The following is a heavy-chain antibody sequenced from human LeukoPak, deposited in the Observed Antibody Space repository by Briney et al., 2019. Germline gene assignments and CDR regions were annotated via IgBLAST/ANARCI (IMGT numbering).Heavy chain of an antibody. D-gene: IGHD6-13*01. CDR3: ARGGSSSWYSGSSYYFDY. V-gene: IGHV4-38-2*02. J-gene: IGHJ4*02. Sequence: SETLSLTCTVSGYSISSGYYWGWIRQPPGKGLEWIGSIYHSGSTYYNPSLKSRVTISVDTSKNQFSLKLSSVTAADTAVYYCARGGSSSWYSGSSYYFDYWGQGTLVTVFS. CDR2: IYHSGST. CDR1: GYSISSGYY.